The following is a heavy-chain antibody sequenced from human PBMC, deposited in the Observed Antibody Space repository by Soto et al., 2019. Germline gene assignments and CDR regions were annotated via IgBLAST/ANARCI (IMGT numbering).Heavy chain of an antibody. CDR3: ARDRGCDY. Sequence: QVQLQQWGAGLLKPSETLSLTCAVYGGSFSGYYWNWIRQPPGKGLEWIGKINHRGSTNYNPSLKSRVTISVDTSKNQFSLNLRSVTAADTAVYYCARDRGCDYWGQGTLVTVSS. CDR1: GGSFSGYY. CDR2: INHRGST. J-gene: IGHJ4*02. D-gene: IGHD2-15*01. V-gene: IGHV4-34*01.